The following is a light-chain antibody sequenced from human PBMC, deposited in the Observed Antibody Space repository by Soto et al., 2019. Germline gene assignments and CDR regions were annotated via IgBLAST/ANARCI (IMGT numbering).Light chain of an antibody. CDR3: AAWDDSLNGPYV. V-gene: IGLV1-44*01. CDR2: SNN. CDR1: NSNIGSNT. J-gene: IGLJ1*01. Sequence: QPALTQQPSASVTPGQRVTISWSGSNSNIGSNTLNWYQQLPGTAPKLLIYSNNQRPSGVPDRFSGSKSGTSASLDISGLQSEDEDDYYCAAWDDSLNGPYVFGTGTKVTVL.